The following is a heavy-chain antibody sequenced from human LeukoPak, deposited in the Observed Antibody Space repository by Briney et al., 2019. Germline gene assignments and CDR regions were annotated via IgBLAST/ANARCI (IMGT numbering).Heavy chain of an antibody. CDR2: IYYSGST. CDR3: ARDAAAGTGFDY. J-gene: IGHJ4*02. V-gene: IGHV4-59*01. Sequence: SETLSLTCTVSGGSISNYYWSWIRQPPGKGLDWIGYIYYSGSTNYNPSLKSRVTISVDTSKNQFSLKLSSVTAADTAVYYCARDAAAGTGFDYWGQGTLVTVSS. D-gene: IGHD6-13*01. CDR1: GGSISNYY.